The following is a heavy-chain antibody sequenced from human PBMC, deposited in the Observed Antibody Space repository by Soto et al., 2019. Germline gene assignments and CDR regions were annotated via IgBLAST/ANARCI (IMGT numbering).Heavy chain of an antibody. D-gene: IGHD6-6*01. CDR3: ARAPSRIAARLDY. CDR1: GGSISSGGYY. CDR2: IYYSGST. V-gene: IGHV4-31*03. Sequence: QVQLQESGPGLVKPSQTLSLTCTVSGGSISSGGYYWRGIRQHPGKGLEWIGYIYYSGSTYYNPSSKSRGTISVDASKNPFSLKLRSVTAADTAVYYCARAPSRIAARLDYWGRGTLVTVSS. J-gene: IGHJ4*02.